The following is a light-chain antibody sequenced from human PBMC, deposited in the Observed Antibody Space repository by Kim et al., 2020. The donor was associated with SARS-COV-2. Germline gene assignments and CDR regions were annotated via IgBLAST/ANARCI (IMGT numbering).Light chain of an antibody. V-gene: IGKV3-20*01. CDR2: SAS. Sequence: SPGERATRSCMASQSVCRNCLAWYQQKPGQAPRLLSYSASTRATAIPDRFSGSGSGTDFTLSISRLEPEDSAVYYCQQYGIAPPYTFGQGTKLEIK. CDR3: QQYGIAPPYT. CDR1: QSVCRNC. J-gene: IGKJ2*01.